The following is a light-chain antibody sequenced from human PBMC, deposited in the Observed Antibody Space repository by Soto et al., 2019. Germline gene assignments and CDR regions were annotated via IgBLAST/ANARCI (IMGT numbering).Light chain of an antibody. Sequence: MXXXPXXXXASXGDRVTIXXRAXQXXXXXLAWFQQKPGKAPKSLIYAASSLXXXXXXXXXXXXXXXXXXXTISSLQPEDFATYYCQQYQSYPLTFGGGTKVEXK. CDR1: QXXXXX. CDR2: AAS. J-gene: IGKJ4*01. CDR3: QQYQSYPLT. V-gene: IGKV1-16*01.